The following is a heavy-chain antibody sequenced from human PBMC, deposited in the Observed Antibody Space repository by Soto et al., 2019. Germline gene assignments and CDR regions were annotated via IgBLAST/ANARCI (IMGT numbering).Heavy chain of an antibody. CDR1: GGSISSYY. Sequence: QVRLQESGPGLVKPSEPLSLTCTVSGGSISSYYWSWIRQPPGKGLEWIGYMYNTGSTIYNPSLKRRVTISVATSKNPFSLKLNSVTAADTAVYYCARDLWGYCGADCYPLDVWGQGTTVTVSS. D-gene: IGHD2-21*02. J-gene: IGHJ6*02. CDR3: ARDLWGYCGADCYPLDV. V-gene: IGHV4-59*01. CDR2: MYNTGST.